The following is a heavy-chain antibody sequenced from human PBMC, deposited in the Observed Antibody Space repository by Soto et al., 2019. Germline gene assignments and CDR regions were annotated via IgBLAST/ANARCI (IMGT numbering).Heavy chain of an antibody. V-gene: IGHV1-69*13. CDR2: IIPIFGTA. Sequence: GASVKVSCKASGGTFSSYAISWVRQAPGQGLEWMGGIIPIFGTANYAQKFQGRVTITADESTSTAYMELSNLRSEDTAVYYCARREEEGYYSDYWGQGTLVTVSS. CDR1: GGTFSSYA. D-gene: IGHD3-22*01. CDR3: ARREEEGYYSDY. J-gene: IGHJ4*02.